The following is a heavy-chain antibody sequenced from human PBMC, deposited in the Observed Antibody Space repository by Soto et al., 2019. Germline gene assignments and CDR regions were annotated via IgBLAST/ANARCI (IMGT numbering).Heavy chain of an antibody. Sequence: GGSLRLSCAASGFTFSSYDMHWVRQATGEGLEWVSAIGTAGDTYYPGSVKGRFTISRENAKNSLYLQMNSLRAEDTAVYYCAKSYYGDYDHRLLFDNWGQGTLVTVSS. CDR1: GFTFSSYD. J-gene: IGHJ4*02. V-gene: IGHV3-13*01. CDR3: AKSYYGDYDHRLLFDN. D-gene: IGHD4-17*01. CDR2: IGTAGDT.